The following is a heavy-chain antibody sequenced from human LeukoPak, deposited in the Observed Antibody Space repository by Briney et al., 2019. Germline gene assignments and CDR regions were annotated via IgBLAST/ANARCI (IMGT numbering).Heavy chain of an antibody. CDR3: ARDAAANYDFDY. Sequence: ASVKVSCKASGYTFTSYGISWVRQAPGQGLEWMGWISAYNGNTNYAQKFQGRVTMTRDTSISTAYMELSRLRSDDTAVYYCARDAAANYDFDYWGQGTLVTVSS. CDR2: ISAYNGNT. J-gene: IGHJ4*02. CDR1: GYTFTSYG. D-gene: IGHD1-7*01. V-gene: IGHV1-18*01.